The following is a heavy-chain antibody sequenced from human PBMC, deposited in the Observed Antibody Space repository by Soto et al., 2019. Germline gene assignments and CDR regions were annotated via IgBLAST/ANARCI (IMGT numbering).Heavy chain of an antibody. CDR2: VSFSGST. Sequence: SETLSLTCTVSGDSISSYYWNWIRQSPGKELEWIGYVSFSGSTSYNPSLKSRVTISVDTSKNQFSLKLSSVTAADTAVYYCARGNSSSWFYSPLYYYYGMDVWGQGTTVTVSS. CDR1: GDSISSYY. J-gene: IGHJ6*02. CDR3: ARGNSSSWFYSPLYYYYGMDV. V-gene: IGHV4-59*01. D-gene: IGHD6-13*01.